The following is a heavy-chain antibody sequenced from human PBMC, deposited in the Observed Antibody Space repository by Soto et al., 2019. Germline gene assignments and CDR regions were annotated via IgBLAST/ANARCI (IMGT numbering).Heavy chain of an antibody. Sequence: EVQLLESGGALLHPGGSLGLSWEALGFTFGANAMTGFRQAPGRGLEWVSAISGSGGSTYYADSVKGRFTISRDNSKNTLYLQMNSLRAEDTAVYYCAKVSPGVFCGSWGQGTLVTVSS. V-gene: IGHV3-23*01. CDR3: AKVSPGVFCGS. CDR1: GFTFGANA. D-gene: IGHD5-12*01. J-gene: IGHJ5*02. CDR2: ISGSGGST.